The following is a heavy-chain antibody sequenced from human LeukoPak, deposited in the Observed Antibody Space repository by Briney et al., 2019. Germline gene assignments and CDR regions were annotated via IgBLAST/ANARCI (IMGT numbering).Heavy chain of an antibody. J-gene: IGHJ6*02. CDR2: IYYSGST. CDR1: GGSISSYY. V-gene: IGHV4-59*12. D-gene: IGHD5-12*01. Sequence: SETLSLTCTVSGGSISSYYWSWIRQPPGKGLEWIGYIYYSGSTNYNPSLKSRVTISVDTSKNQFSLKLSSVTAADTAVYYCARGRGGYAYYYYGMDVWGQGTTVTVSS. CDR3: ARGRGGYAYYYYGMDV.